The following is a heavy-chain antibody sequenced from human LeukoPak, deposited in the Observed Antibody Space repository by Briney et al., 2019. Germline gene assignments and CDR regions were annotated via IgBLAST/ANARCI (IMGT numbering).Heavy chain of an antibody. Sequence: ASVKVSCKASGYTFSGYYIHWVRQAPGQGLEWMGWINPNSGGTSYAQKFQDRVTMTSDTSISTAYMELTRLKADDTAVYYCASGYLLASGYSSSWYYDWFDPWGQGTLVTVSS. CDR1: GYTFSGYY. J-gene: IGHJ5*02. CDR3: ASGYLLASGYSSSWYYDWFDP. D-gene: IGHD6-13*01. CDR2: INPNSGGT. V-gene: IGHV1-2*02.